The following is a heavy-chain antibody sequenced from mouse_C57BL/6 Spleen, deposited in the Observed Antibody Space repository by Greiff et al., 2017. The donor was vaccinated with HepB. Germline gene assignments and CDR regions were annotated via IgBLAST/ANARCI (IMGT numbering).Heavy chain of an antibody. CDR1: GYTFTDYN. CDR2: INPNNGGT. J-gene: IGHJ4*01. Sequence: EVQLQQSGPELVKPGASVKMSCKASGYTFTDYNMHWVKQSHGKSLEWIGYINPNNGGTSYNQKFKGKATLTVNKSSSTAYMELRSLTSEDSAVYYCARGTITTVVATNNYYAMDYWGQGTSVTVSS. V-gene: IGHV1-22*01. CDR3: ARGTITTVVATNNYYAMDY. D-gene: IGHD1-1*01.